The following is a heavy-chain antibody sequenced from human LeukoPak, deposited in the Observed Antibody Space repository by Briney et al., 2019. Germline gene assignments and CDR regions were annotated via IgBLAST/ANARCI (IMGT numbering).Heavy chain of an antibody. V-gene: IGHV1-69*01. J-gene: IGHJ4*02. D-gene: IGHD4-23*01. Sequence: VXXSCKAXXXXXXXXXISXXXXAXGXXLXXXXXXTPIFGTAVYAQNFQGRVTITAVESMSTVYMELSSLRSEDTAIYYCARGWLAETTVVTPYNYWGQGTLVTVSS. CDR1: XXXXXXXX. CDR3: ARGWLAETTVVTPYNY. CDR2: XTPIFGTA.